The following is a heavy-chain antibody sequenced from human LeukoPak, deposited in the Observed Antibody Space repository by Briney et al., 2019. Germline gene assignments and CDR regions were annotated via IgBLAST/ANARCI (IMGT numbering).Heavy chain of an antibody. D-gene: IGHD3-22*01. Sequence: GASVKVSCKASGYTFTSYDINWVRQGTGQGLEWMGWMNPNSGNTGYAQKFQGRVTMTRNTSISTAYMELSSLRSEDTAVYYCARAMRDYYDSSRDWFDPWGQGTLVTVSS. CDR3: ARAMRDYYDSSRDWFDP. V-gene: IGHV1-8*01. J-gene: IGHJ5*02. CDR1: GYTFTSYD. CDR2: MNPNSGNT.